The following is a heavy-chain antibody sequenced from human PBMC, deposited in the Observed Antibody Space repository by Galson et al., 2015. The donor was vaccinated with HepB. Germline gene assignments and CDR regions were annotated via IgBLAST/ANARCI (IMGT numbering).Heavy chain of an antibody. D-gene: IGHD4-23*01. J-gene: IGHJ4*02. Sequence: SLRLSCAASGFTFSSYSMNWVRQAPGKGLECVSYISGSSSTIYYADSVKGRFTISRDNAKNSLFLQMNSLRDEDTAVYYCAQRDYGGNSNWGQGTLVTVSS. CDR3: AQRDYGGNSN. CDR1: GFTFSSYS. V-gene: IGHV3-48*02. CDR2: ISGSSSTI.